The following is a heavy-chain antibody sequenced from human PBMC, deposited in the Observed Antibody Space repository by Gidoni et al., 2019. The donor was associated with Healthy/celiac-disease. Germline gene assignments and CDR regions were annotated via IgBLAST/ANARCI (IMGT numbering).Heavy chain of an antibody. CDR1: GYTFTSYA. CDR2: INAGNGNT. J-gene: IGHJ3*02. CDR3: ARVAMIVGHDAFDI. D-gene: IGHD3-22*01. Sequence: QVQLVQSGAEVKKPGASVKVSCKASGYTFTSYAMHWVRQAPGQRLEWMGWINAGNGNTKYSQKFQGRVTITRDTSASTAYMELSSLRSEDTAVYYCARVAMIVGHDAFDIWGQGTMVTVSS. V-gene: IGHV1-3*01.